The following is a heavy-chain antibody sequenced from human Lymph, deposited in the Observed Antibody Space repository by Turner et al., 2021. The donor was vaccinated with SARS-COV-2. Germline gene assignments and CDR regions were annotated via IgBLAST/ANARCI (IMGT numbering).Heavy chain of an antibody. Sequence: QVQLQESGPGLVKPSQTLSLTCTVSGGSISSGDYYWCWIRQPPGKGLEWIGYIYYSGSTYYNQSLKSRVTISVDTSKNQFSLKLSSVTAADTAVYYCARVVVLRRAYFDYWGQGTLVTVSS. J-gene: IGHJ4*02. CDR3: ARVVVLRRAYFDY. CDR2: IYYSGST. V-gene: IGHV4-30-4*01. CDR1: GGSISSGDYY. D-gene: IGHD2-8*01.